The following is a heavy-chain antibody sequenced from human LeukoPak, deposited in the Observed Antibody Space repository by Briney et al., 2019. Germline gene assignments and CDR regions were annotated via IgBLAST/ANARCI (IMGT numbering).Heavy chain of an antibody. CDR3: AKDYWSGYYGAYFDY. D-gene: IGHD3-3*01. J-gene: IGHJ4*02. Sequence: LSLTCTVSGGSISNYYWSGIRQPPGKGLEWVSGISWNSGSIGYADSVKGRFTISRDNAKNSLYLQMNSLRAEDTALYYCAKDYWSGYYGAYFDYWGQGTLVTVSS. V-gene: IGHV3-9*01. CDR1: GGSISNYY. CDR2: ISWNSGSI.